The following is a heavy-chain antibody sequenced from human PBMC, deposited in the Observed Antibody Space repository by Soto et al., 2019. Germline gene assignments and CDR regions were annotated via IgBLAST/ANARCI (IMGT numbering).Heavy chain of an antibody. D-gene: IGHD2-2*01. V-gene: IGHV4-31*03. Sequence: SETLSLTCTVSGGSISSDDYHWTWIRQSPGKGLEWIGYIHYTGSTYYNPSLESRVTISVDTSKNQFSLNLNSVTAADTAVFYCAREVIAPAASDAFDIWGQGTMVTVSS. CDR1: GGSISSDDYH. CDR2: IHYTGST. J-gene: IGHJ3*02. CDR3: AREVIAPAASDAFDI.